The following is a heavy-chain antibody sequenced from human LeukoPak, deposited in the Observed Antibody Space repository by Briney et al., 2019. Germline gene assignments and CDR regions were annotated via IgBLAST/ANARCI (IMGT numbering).Heavy chain of an antibody. J-gene: IGHJ4*02. CDR2: ISSSSSYI. V-gene: IGHV3-21*01. Sequence: GGSLRLSCAASGFTFSSYSMNWVRQAPGKGLEWVSFISSSSSYIYYADSVKGRFTISRDNAKNSLYLQMNSLRAEDTAVYYCARDFAAAAAYWGQGTLVTVSS. CDR1: GFTFSSYS. CDR3: ARDFAAAAAY. D-gene: IGHD6-13*01.